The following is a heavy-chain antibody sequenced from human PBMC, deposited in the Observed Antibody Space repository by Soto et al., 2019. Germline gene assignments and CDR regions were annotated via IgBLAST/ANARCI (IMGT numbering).Heavy chain of an antibody. V-gene: IGHV3-7*03. CDR1: GFTFSSYW. D-gene: IGHD3-22*01. CDR3: ARAPDGSGSYYYFDG. J-gene: IGHJ4*02. Sequence: GSLRLSCAASGFTFSSYWMSWVRQAPGKGLQWVANINRDGNEKYYVDSLKGRFTISRDNAENSLYLQMNTLRAEDTAVYYCARAPDGSGSYYYFDGWGQGTLVTVSS. CDR2: INRDGNEK.